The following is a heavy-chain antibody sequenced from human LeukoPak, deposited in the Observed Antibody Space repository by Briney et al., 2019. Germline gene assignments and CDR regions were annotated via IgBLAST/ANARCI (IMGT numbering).Heavy chain of an antibody. CDR2: IRYDGGNK. CDR1: GFTFSSYG. V-gene: IGHV3-30*02. D-gene: IGHD3-22*01. J-gene: IGHJ4*02. CDR3: AKDVNYYDSSGPWEY. Sequence: GGSLRLSCAASGFTFSSYGMHWVRQAPGKGLEWVAFIRYDGGNKYYADSVKGRFTISRDNSKNTLYLQMNSLRAEDTAVYYCAKDVNYYDSSGPWEYWGQGTLVTVSS.